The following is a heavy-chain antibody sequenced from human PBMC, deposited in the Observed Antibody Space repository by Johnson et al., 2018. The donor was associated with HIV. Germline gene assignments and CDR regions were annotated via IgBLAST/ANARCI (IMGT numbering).Heavy chain of an antibody. CDR2: ISYDGSNK. CDR1: GFTFDDYG. J-gene: IGHJ3*02. V-gene: IGHV3-30*18. CDR3: AKDLRSGNRREAFDI. Sequence: QVQLVESGGGVVRPGGSLRLSCAASGFTFDDYGMSWVRQAPGKGLEWVAVISYDGSNKYYADSVKGRFTISRDNSKNTLYLQMNSLRAEDTAVYYCAKDLRSGNRREAFDIWGQGTMVTVSS. D-gene: IGHD1-14*01.